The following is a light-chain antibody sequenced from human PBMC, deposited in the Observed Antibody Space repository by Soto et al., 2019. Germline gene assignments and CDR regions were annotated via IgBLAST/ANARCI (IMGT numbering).Light chain of an antibody. Sequence: EIVLTQSPGTLSLSPGERSTLSFSSSQSVSSSYLAWYQQKPGQAPRLLIYRTSNRATGIPDRFSGSGSGTDFTLTISRLEPEDFAVYWCQQYDSSPRTFGQGTKV. CDR3: QQYDSSPRT. CDR2: RTS. J-gene: IGKJ1*01. CDR1: QSVSSSY. V-gene: IGKV3-20*01.